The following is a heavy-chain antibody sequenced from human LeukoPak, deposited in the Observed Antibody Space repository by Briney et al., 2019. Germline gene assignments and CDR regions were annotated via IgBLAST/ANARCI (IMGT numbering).Heavy chain of an antibody. CDR2: INPNSGGT. J-gene: IGHJ4*02. CDR3: ARYRPGGFDY. CDR1: GYTFTSYG. Sequence: GASVKVSCKASGYTFTSYGISWVRQAPGQGLEWMGWINPNSGGTNYAQKFQGRVTMTRDTSISTAYMELSRLRSDDTAVYYCARYRPGGFDYWGQGTLVTVSS. V-gene: IGHV1-2*02. D-gene: IGHD1-14*01.